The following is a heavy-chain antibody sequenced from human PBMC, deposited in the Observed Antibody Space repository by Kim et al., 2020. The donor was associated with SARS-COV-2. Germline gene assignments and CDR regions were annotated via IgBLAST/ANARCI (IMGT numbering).Heavy chain of an antibody. J-gene: IGHJ6*02. V-gene: IGHV1-3*01. CDR2: INAGNGNT. CDR1: GYTFTSYA. Sequence: ASVKVSCKASGYTFTSYAMHWVRQAPGQRLEWMGWINAGNGNTKYSQKFQGRFTITRDTSASTAYMELSSLRSEDTAVYYCARVDGYSGYDPGYYGMDVWGQGTTVTVSS. CDR3: ARVDGYSGYDPGYYGMDV. D-gene: IGHD5-12*01.